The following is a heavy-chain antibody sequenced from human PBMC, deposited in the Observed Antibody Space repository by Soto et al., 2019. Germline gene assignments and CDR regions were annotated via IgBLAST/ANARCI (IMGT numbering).Heavy chain of an antibody. CDR2: IYYSGST. CDR1: GGSISSGDYY. CDR3: ARDGYYDSSGYAPVDY. D-gene: IGHD3-22*01. J-gene: IGHJ4*02. V-gene: IGHV4-30-4*01. Sequence: SETLSLTCTVSGGSISSGDYYWSWIRQPPGKGLEWIGYIYYSGSTYYNPSLKSRVTISVDTSKNQFSLKLSSVTAADTAVYYCARDGYYDSSGYAPVDYWGQGTLVTVSS.